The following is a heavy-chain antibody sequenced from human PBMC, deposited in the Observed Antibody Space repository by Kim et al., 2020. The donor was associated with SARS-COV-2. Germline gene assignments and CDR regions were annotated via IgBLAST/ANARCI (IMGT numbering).Heavy chain of an antibody. Sequence: GGSLRLSCAASGFTFSSYWMSWVRQAPGKGLEWVANIKQDGSEKYYVDSVKGRFTISRDNAKNSLYLQMNSLRAEDTAVYYCARDTIYRDYYDSSGYYNYWGQGTLVTVSS. CDR3: ARDTIYRDYYDSSGYYNY. CDR1: GFTFSSYW. CDR2: IKQDGSEK. J-gene: IGHJ4*02. V-gene: IGHV3-7*03. D-gene: IGHD3-22*01.